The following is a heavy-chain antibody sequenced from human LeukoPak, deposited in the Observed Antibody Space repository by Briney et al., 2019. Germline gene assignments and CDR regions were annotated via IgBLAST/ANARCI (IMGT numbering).Heavy chain of an antibody. D-gene: IGHD1-26*01. CDR2: IFYSGST. CDR1: GGSISNYF. V-gene: IGHV4-39*01. Sequence: SGTLSLTCTVPGGSISNYFWTWIRQPPGKGLEWIGSIFYSGSTYYNPSLKSRVTISVDTSKNQFSLKLSSVTAADTAVYYCARLSGSYYSGEWDYWGQGTLVTVSS. CDR3: ARLSGSYYSGEWDY. J-gene: IGHJ4*02.